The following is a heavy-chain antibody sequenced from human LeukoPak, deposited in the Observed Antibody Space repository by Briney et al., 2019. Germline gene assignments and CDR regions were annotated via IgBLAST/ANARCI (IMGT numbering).Heavy chain of an antibody. J-gene: IGHJ4*02. CDR3: VKAGNYDILTGYYNVPPFDY. CDR2: ISSNGGST. D-gene: IGHD3-9*01. V-gene: IGHV3-64D*06. CDR1: GFTFSSYA. Sequence: PGGSLRLSCSASGFTFSSYAMHWVRQAPGKGLEYVSAISSNGGSTYYADSVKGRFTISRDNSKNTLYLQMNSLRAEDTAVYYCVKAGNYDILTGYYNVPPFDYWGQGTLVTVSS.